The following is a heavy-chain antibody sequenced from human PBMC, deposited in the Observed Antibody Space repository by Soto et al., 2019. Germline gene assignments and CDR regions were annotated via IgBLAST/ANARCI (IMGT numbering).Heavy chain of an antibody. CDR1: GFTFTSSS. Sequence: SVKVCCKASGFTFTSSSVQWVRQARGQRLEWIGWIVVGSGNTNYAQKFQERVTITRDMSTSTAYMELSSLRSEDTAVYYCAAEYSSGWSGMDVWGQGTTVTVSS. CDR3: AAEYSSGWSGMDV. CDR2: IVVGSGNT. D-gene: IGHD6-19*01. V-gene: IGHV1-58*01. J-gene: IGHJ6*02.